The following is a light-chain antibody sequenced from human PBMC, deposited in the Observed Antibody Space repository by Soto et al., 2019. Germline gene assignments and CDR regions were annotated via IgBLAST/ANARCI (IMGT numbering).Light chain of an antibody. CDR2: DNN. CDR1: SSNIGSNY. CDR3: GTWDSGLSVVV. Sequence: SVLTQPPSVSAAPGQKVTISCSGSSSNIGSNYVSWYQQLPGTAPKLLIYDNNNRPSGIPDRFSGSKSGTSATLGITGLQTGDEANYYCGTWDSGLSVVVFGGGTKLTVL. V-gene: IGLV1-51*01. J-gene: IGLJ2*01.